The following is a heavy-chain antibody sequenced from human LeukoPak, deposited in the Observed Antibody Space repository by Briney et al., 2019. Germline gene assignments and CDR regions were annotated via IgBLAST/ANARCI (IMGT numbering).Heavy chain of an antibody. J-gene: IGHJ6*02. V-gene: IGHV1-18*01. CDR2: ISGYNGNT. CDR3: AREYCSFANCYEDYYYGMDV. D-gene: IGHD2-2*01. CDR1: GYRFTSYG. Sequence: ASVKVSCKASGYRFTSYGISWVRQAPGQGLEWMGWISGYNGNTNYAQKLQGRVTMTTDTSTSTAYMELRSLRSDDTAVYYCAREYCSFANCYEDYYYGMDVWGQGTTVTVSS.